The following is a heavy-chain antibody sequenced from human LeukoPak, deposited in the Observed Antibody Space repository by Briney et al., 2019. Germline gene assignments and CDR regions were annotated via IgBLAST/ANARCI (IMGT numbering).Heavy chain of an antibody. J-gene: IGHJ4*02. CDR3: AKSLHGSGWSSDY. CDR2: ISYDGSNK. D-gene: IGHD6-19*01. V-gene: IGHV3-30*18. CDR1: GFTFSSYG. Sequence: PGGSLRLSCAASGFTFSSYGMHWVRQAPGKGLEWVAVISYDGSNKYYADSVKGRFTISRDNSKNTLYLQMNSLRAEDTAVYYCAKSLHGSGWSSDYWGQGTLVTVSS.